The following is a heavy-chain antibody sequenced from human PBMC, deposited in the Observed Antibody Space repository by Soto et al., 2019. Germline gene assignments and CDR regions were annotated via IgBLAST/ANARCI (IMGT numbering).Heavy chain of an antibody. CDR1: GGTFSSYA. CDR3: ARTHYGGNFKGSDYYYYGMDV. D-gene: IGHD4-17*01. Sequence: SVKVSCKASGGTFSSYAISWVRQAPGQGLEWMGGIIPIFGTANYAQKFQGRVTITADESTSTAYMELSSLRFEDTAVYYCARTHYGGNFKGSDYYYYGMDVWGQGTTVTVSS. V-gene: IGHV1-69*13. CDR2: IIPIFGTA. J-gene: IGHJ6*02.